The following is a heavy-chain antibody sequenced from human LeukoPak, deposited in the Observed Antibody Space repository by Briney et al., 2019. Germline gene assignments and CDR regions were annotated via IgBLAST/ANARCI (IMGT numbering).Heavy chain of an antibody. CDR1: GGTFNSYA. J-gene: IGHJ4*02. D-gene: IGHD4-23*01. CDR3: ATSVIRYGGYYFDY. V-gene: IGHV1-69*06. CDR2: IIPIFGTT. Sequence: GASVKVSCRASGGTFNSYAISWVRQAPGQGLEWMGGIIPIFGTTNYARKFRGRVTLTADKSTRTAYIELSSLRSEDTAVYYCATSVIRYGGYYFDYWGQGTLVTVSS.